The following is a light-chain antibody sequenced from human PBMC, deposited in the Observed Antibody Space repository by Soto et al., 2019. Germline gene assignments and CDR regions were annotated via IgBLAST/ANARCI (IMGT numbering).Light chain of an antibody. Sequence: QSALTQPASVSGSPGQSITISCTGTSSDIGDYNYGSWYQHHPGNAPKLIIYAASNRPPGVYNRFSGSKSGNTSSLTISGLDAEDEAEYYFSSSTSATTLLFGGGTKLAVL. CDR2: AAS. V-gene: IGLV2-14*01. J-gene: IGLJ2*01. CDR3: SSSTSATTLL. CDR1: SSDIGDYNY.